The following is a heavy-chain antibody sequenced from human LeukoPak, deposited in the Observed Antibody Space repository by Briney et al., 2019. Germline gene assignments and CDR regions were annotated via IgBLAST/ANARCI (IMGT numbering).Heavy chain of an antibody. V-gene: IGHV3-23*01. CDR3: AKGPVVPAATYYFDY. J-gene: IGHJ4*02. D-gene: IGHD2-2*01. Sequence: GRSLRLSCAASGFTFTSYAMTWVRQAPGKGLEWVSAISGSGGTTYYADSVKGRFTISRDNSKNTLYLQMSSLSAEDTAIYFCAKGPVVPAATYYFDYWGQGTLVTVSS. CDR2: ISGSGGTT. CDR1: GFTFTSYA.